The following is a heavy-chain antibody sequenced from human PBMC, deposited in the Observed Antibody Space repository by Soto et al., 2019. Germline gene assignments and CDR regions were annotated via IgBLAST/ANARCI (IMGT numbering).Heavy chain of an antibody. J-gene: IGHJ4*02. Sequence: EVQLLASGGGLVQPGGSLRLSCAASGFTFSSYAMSWVRQAPGKGLEWVSAISGSGGSTYYADSVKGRFTISRDNSKNTLYLQMNSLRAEDTAVYYCAKWRISGSYSTPYFDYWGQGTLVTVSS. CDR1: GFTFSSYA. CDR2: ISGSGGST. CDR3: AKWRISGSYSTPYFDY. V-gene: IGHV3-23*01. D-gene: IGHD1-26*01.